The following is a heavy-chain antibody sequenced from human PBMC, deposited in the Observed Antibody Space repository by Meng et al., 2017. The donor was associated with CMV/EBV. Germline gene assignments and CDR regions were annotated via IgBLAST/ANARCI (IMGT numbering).Heavy chain of an antibody. CDR3: ARHGVTGQLEYAFDI. CDR2: IYPGDSDT. Sequence: GGSLRLSCKGSGYSFTSYWIGWVRQMPGKGLEWMGIIYPGDSDTRYSPSFQGQVTISADKSISTAYLQWSSLKASDTAMYYCARHGVTGQLEYAFDIWGQGTMVTVSS. V-gene: IGHV5-51*01. CDR1: GYSFTSYW. J-gene: IGHJ3*02. D-gene: IGHD6-6*01.